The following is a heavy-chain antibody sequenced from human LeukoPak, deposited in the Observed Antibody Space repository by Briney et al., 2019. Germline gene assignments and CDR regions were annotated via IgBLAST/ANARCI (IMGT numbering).Heavy chain of an antibody. CDR2: INPNSGGT. CDR3: ARAIKQQLPHFDY. Sequence: ASVKVSCKASGYTLTGYYMHWVRQAPGQGLEWIGWINPNSGGTHYVEKFQDRVTMTRDTSKNQFSLKLSSVTAADTAVYYCARAIKQQLPHFDYWGQGTLVTVSS. J-gene: IGHJ4*02. CDR1: GYTLTGYY. D-gene: IGHD6-13*01. V-gene: IGHV1-2*02.